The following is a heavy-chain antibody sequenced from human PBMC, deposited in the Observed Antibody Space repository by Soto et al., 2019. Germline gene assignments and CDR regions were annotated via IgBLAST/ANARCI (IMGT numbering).Heavy chain of an antibody. V-gene: IGHV4-39*02. CDR1: GGSISSSSYY. J-gene: IGHJ1*01. CDR3: AREGVGLPYEH. Sequence: ASETLSLTCTVSGGSISSSSYYWGWIRQPPGKGLEWIGSIYYTGSTYYNPSLESRVTISVDTSKNQFSLKLNSVTAADTAVYYCAREGVGLPYEHWGQGTLVTVSS. D-gene: IGHD3-10*01. CDR2: IYYTGST.